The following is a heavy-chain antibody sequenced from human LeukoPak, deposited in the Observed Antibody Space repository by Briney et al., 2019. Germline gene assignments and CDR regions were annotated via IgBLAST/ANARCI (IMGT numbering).Heavy chain of an antibody. V-gene: IGHV5-51*01. CDR3: ARRSGSYYSDLDY. CDR2: IYPGDSDT. Sequence: GESLKISCKGSGYSFTSYWIGWVRQMPGKGLEWMGIIYPGDSDTRYSPSFQGQVTVSADKSISTAYLQWSSLKAPDTAMYYCARRSGSYYSDLDYWGQGTLVTVSS. D-gene: IGHD3-10*01. J-gene: IGHJ4*02. CDR1: GYSFTSYW.